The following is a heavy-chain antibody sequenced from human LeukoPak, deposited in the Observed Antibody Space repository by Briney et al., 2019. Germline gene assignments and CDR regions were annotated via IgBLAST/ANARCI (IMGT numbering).Heavy chain of an antibody. CDR1: GSSISSSSYY. J-gene: IGHJ5*02. D-gene: IGHD6-19*01. Sequence: SETLSPTCTVSGSSISSSSYYWGWIRQPPGKGLEWIGSIYYSGSTYYNPSLKSRVTISVDTSKNQFSLKLSSVTAADTAVYYCARRAGWFDPWGQGTLVTVSS. CDR2: IYYSGST. CDR3: ARRAGWFDP. V-gene: IGHV4-39*07.